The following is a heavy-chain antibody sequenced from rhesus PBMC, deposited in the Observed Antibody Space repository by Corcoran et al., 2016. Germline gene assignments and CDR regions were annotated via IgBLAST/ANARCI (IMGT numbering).Heavy chain of an antibody. CDR2: FSWSCGST. J-gene: IGHJ4*01. CDR3: ARVEKWGGSHHFDY. CDR1: GFTFDDYA. D-gene: IGHD6-25*01. Sequence: EVQLVESGGGVVQPGGSLRLSCAASGFTFDDYAMHWFRQAPGKGLEWVSGFSWSCGSTNYADSVKGQFTVSRDNAKNSLYLQMGNLRAEDTALYDCARVEKWGGSHHFDYWGQGVLVTVSS. V-gene: IGHV3-201*01.